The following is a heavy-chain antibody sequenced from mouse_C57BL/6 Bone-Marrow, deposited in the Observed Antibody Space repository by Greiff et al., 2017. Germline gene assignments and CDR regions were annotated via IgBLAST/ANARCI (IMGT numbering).Heavy chain of an antibody. Sequence: QVQLQQSGPELVKPGASVKLSCKASGYTFTSYDINWVKQRPGQGLEWIGWIYPRDGSTKYNEKLKGKATLTVDTSSRTAYMELHSLTSEDSAVYFCARDYGSSYWYFDVWGTGTTVTVSS. V-gene: IGHV1-85*01. CDR3: ARDYGSSYWYFDV. D-gene: IGHD1-1*01. CDR2: IYPRDGST. J-gene: IGHJ1*03. CDR1: GYTFTSYD.